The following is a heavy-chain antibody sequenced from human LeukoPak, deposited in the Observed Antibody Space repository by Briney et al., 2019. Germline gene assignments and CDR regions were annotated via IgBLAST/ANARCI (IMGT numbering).Heavy chain of an antibody. CDR3: AKDLFVVVTAIGDY. CDR2: ISGSGGST. Sequence: PGGSLRLSCAASGFTFSSYAMSWVRQAPGKGLEWVSAISGSGGSTYYADSVKGRFTISRDNSKNTPYLQMNSLRAEDTAVYYCAKDLFVVVTAIGDYWGQGTLVTVSS. V-gene: IGHV3-23*01. CDR1: GFTFSSYA. D-gene: IGHD2-21*02. J-gene: IGHJ4*02.